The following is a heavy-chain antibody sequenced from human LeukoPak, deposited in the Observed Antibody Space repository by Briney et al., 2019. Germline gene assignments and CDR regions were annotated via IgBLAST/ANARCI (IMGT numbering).Heavy chain of an antibody. CDR2: INHSGST. CDR3: ARGSSYYDFWSGYYGYPYYYYMDV. Sequence: PSETLSLTCAVYGGSFSGYYGSWIRQPPGKGLEWIGEINHSGSTNYNPSLKSRVTISVDTSKNQFSLKLSSVTAADTAVYYCARGSSYYDFWSGYYGYPYYYYMDVWGKGTTVTVSS. CDR1: GGSFSGYY. V-gene: IGHV4-34*01. D-gene: IGHD3-3*01. J-gene: IGHJ6*03.